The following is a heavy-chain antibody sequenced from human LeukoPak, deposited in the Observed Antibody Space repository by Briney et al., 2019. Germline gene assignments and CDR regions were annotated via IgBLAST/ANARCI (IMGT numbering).Heavy chain of an antibody. CDR2: MNPNSGNT. V-gene: IGHV1-8*02. CDR3: ARRVDGSFDP. J-gene: IGHJ5*02. CDR1: GYTFTAFD. D-gene: IGHD5-24*01. Sequence: ASVKVSCKASGYTFTAFDINWVRQATGQGLEWMGWMNPNSGNTGYAQKFQGRVTMTRDTSTSTVYMELSSLRSEDTAVYYCARRVDGSFDPWGQGTLVTVSS.